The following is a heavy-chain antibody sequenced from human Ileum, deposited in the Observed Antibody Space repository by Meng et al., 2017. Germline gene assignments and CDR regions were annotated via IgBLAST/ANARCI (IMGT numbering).Heavy chain of an antibody. D-gene: IGHD5-24*01. V-gene: IGHV2-5*02. CDR1: GFSLTTSGVG. J-gene: IGHJ5*02. CDR2: VYWDGDL. Sequence: QITLKASGPTLVQPTETLTLTCTFSGFSLTTSGVGVGWIRQPPGKALEWLALVYWDGDLRYSPSLKNRLTVTKDTTKNQVVLIMTNMDPMDTGTYYCVHRQIPPFQGVEMADSGFDPWGQGTLVTVSS. CDR3: VHRQIPPFQGVEMADSGFDP.